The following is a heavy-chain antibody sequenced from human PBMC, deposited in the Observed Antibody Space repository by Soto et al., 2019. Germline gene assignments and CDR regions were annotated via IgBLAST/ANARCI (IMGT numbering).Heavy chain of an antibody. Sequence: ASVKVSCKASGYTFTSYYMHWVRQAPGQGLEWMGIINPSGGSTSYAQKFQGRVTMTRDTSTSTVYMELSSLRSEDTAVYYCASEVTMVRGVIISWFDPWGQGTLVTVSS. J-gene: IGHJ5*02. CDR1: GYTFTSYY. CDR2: INPSGGST. CDR3: ASEVTMVRGVIISWFDP. V-gene: IGHV1-46*01. D-gene: IGHD3-10*01.